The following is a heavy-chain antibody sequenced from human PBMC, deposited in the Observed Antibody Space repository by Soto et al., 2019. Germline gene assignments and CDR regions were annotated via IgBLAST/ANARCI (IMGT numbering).Heavy chain of an antibody. CDR3: ARDLSPHYYDSSGLDY. Sequence: EVQLVESGGGLVKPGGSLRLSCAASGFTFSSYSMNWVRQAPGKGLEWSSSISSSSSYIYYADSVKGRFTISRDNAKNSLYLQMNSLRAEDTAVYYCARDLSPHYYDSSGLDYWGQGTLVTVSS. CDR1: GFTFSSYS. D-gene: IGHD3-22*01. CDR2: ISSSSSYI. V-gene: IGHV3-21*01. J-gene: IGHJ4*02.